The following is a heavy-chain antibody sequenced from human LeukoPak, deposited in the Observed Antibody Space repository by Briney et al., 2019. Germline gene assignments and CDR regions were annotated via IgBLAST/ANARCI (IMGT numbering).Heavy chain of an antibody. D-gene: IGHD6-19*01. CDR3: AREEHSSGWYVFPMDY. V-gene: IGHV3-21*01. CDR2: ISSSNSYI. CDR1: GFTFSSYS. J-gene: IGHJ4*02. Sequence: GGSLRLSCAASGFTFSSYSMNWVRQAPGKGLEWVSSISSSNSYIYYADSVKGRFTISRDNAKNSLYLQMNSLRAEDTAVYYCAREEHSSGWYVFPMDYWGQGTLVTVSS.